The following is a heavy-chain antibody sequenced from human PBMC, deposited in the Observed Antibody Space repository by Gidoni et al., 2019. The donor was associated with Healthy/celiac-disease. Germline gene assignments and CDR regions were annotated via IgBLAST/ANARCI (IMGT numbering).Heavy chain of an antibody. J-gene: IGHJ3*02. V-gene: IGHV3-21*01. D-gene: IGHD3-10*01. Sequence: EVQLVESGGGLVKPGGSLRLSCAASGFTLRSYRMNWVRQAPGKGLEWVSSISSSSSYIYYADSVKGRFSISRDNAKNSLYLQMNSLRAEDTAVYYCARGARPTYYYGSGSYSAFDIWGQGTMVTVSS. CDR1: GFTLRSYR. CDR2: ISSSSSYI. CDR3: ARGARPTYYYGSGSYSAFDI.